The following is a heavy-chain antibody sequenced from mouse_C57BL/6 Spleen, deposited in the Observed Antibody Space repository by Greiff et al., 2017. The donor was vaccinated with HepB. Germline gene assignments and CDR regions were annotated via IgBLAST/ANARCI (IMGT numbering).Heavy chain of an antibody. Sequence: EVQLVESGGGLVQPGGSLSLSCAASGFTFTDYYMSWVRQPPGKALEWLGFIRNKANGYTTEYSASVKGRFTISRDNSQSILYLQMNALRAEDSATYYCARYIEWYFDVWGTGTTVTVSS. J-gene: IGHJ1*03. CDR1: GFTFTDYY. V-gene: IGHV7-3*01. CDR2: IRNKANGYTT. CDR3: ARYIEWYFDV.